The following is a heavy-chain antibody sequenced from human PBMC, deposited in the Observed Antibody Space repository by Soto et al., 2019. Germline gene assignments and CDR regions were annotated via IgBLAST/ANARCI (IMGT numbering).Heavy chain of an antibody. CDR1: GGSFSGYY. CDR2: INHSGST. Sequence: SETLSLTCAFYGGSFSGYYWSWIRQPPGKGLEWIGEINHSGSTNYNPSLKSRVTISVDTSKNQFSLKLSSVTAADTAVYYCARILRFLEWLSSPTLFDYWGQGTLVTVSS. J-gene: IGHJ4*02. D-gene: IGHD3-3*01. V-gene: IGHV4-34*01. CDR3: ARILRFLEWLSSPTLFDY.